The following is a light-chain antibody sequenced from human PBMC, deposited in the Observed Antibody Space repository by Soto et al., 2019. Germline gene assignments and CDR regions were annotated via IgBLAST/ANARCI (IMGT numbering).Light chain of an antibody. Sequence: DIVMTPSPLSLPVTPGEPASISCRSSQSLLHSNGYNYLDWYLQKPGQSPQLLIYLGSNRASGVPDMFSGSGSGTDFTLKISRVEAEDVGVYYCMQALHRPLTFGGGTKVEIK. CDR1: QSLLHSNGYNY. J-gene: IGKJ4*01. CDR2: LGS. CDR3: MQALHRPLT. V-gene: IGKV2-28*01.